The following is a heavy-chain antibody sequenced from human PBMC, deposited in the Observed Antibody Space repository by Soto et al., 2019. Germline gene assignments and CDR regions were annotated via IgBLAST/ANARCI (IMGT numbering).Heavy chain of an antibody. CDR1: GFTFSGYW. V-gene: IGHV3-7*03. D-gene: IGHD4-4*01. CDR2: IKHDGSVQ. Sequence: GGSLRLSCEASGFTFSGYWMGWVRQAPGKGLEWVADIKHDGSVQYYVDSVKGRFTISRDNAKKLLYLQMNCLRAEDTALYYCARAPYSNAWYSFDLWGQGTLVTVSS. CDR3: ARAPYSNAWYSFDL. J-gene: IGHJ4*02.